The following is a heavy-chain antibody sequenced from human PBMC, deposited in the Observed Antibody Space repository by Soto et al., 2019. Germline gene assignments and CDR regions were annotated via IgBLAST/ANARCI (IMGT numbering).Heavy chain of an antibody. CDR3: VRDFGGPDDN. D-gene: IGHD2-15*01. Sequence: EVQLVESGGGSVQPGGSLRLSCAASGFTFSRFWMHWVRQAPSKGLVWVSHINSDGSTINYADSVKGRFTISRDNAKNTLFLQMNSLRAEDTAVYFCVRDFGGPDDNWGQGTVVTVSS. V-gene: IGHV3-74*01. CDR2: INSDGSTI. CDR1: GFTFSRFW. J-gene: IGHJ4*02.